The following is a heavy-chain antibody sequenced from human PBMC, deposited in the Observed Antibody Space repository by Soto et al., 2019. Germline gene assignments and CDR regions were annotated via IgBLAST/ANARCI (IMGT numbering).Heavy chain of an antibody. V-gene: IGHV1-8*01. CDR1: GYTFTSHD. CDR3: ARVSSIAARRSFDS. D-gene: IGHD6-6*01. Sequence: QVQLVQSGTEVKTPGASVKVSCKASGYTFTSHDINWVRQATGQGLEWMGWLNPYNGKTAYAQRFLGRVTMTWNATTGTVYLELSSLRSEDTAMYYCARVSSIAARRSFDSWGQGTLVTVSS. J-gene: IGHJ4*02. CDR2: LNPYNGKT.